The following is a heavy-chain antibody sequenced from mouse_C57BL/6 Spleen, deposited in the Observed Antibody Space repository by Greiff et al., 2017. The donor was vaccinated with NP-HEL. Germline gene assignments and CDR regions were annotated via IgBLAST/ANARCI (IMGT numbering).Heavy chain of an antibody. J-gene: IGHJ1*03. CDR3: ARRSYDYDVGYFDV. CDR1: GFTFSDYG. Sequence: EVQVVESGGGLVKPGGSLKLSCAASGFTFSDYGMHWVRQAPEKGLEWVAYISSGSSTIYYADTVKGRFTISRDNAKNTLFLQMTSLRSEDTAMYYCARRSYDYDVGYFDVWGTGTTVTVSS. CDR2: ISSGSSTI. V-gene: IGHV5-17*01. D-gene: IGHD2-4*01.